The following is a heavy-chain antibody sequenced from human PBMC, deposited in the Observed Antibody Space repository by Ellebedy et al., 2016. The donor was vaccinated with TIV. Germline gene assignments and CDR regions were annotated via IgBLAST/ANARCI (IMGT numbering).Heavy chain of an antibody. CDR3: AREVYGDSLNWFDP. D-gene: IGHD4-17*01. V-gene: IGHV1-18*01. CDR2: ISPYNGYA. J-gene: IGHJ5*02. Sequence: ASVKVSCKTSGYTFSTQGISWVRQAPGQGLEWMGWISPYNGYAGYAQRFRDRVTVTAETSTSTAYMELSSLRSDDTAVYYCAREVYGDSLNWFDPWGQGTLVTVSS. CDR1: GYTFSTQG.